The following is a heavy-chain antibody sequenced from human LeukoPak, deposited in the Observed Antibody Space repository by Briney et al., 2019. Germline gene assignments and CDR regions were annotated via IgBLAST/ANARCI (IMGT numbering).Heavy chain of an antibody. V-gene: IGHV3-30-3*01. J-gene: IGHJ4*02. CDR3: ATELLARPPVYYYDSSGYAHFDY. CDR2: ISYDGSNK. D-gene: IGHD3-22*01. CDR1: GFTFSSYA. Sequence: PGGSLRLSCAASGFTFSSYAMHWVRQAPGKGLEWVAVISYDGSNKYYADSVKGRFTISRDNSKNTLYLQMNSLRAEDTAVYYCATELLARPPVYYYDSSGYAHFDYWGRGTLVTVSS.